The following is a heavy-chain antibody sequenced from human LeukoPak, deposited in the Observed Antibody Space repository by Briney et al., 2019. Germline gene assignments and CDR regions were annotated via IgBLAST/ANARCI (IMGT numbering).Heavy chain of an antibody. Sequence: SETLSLTCTVSGGSISSYYWSWIRQPPGKGLEWIGYIYYSGSTNYNPSLKSRVTISVDTSKNQLSLKLSSVTAADTVVYYCASVSSGDYEGSLDYWGQGTLITVSS. V-gene: IGHV4-59*08. J-gene: IGHJ4*02. CDR2: IYYSGST. D-gene: IGHD6-19*01. CDR3: ASVSSGDYEGSLDY. CDR1: GGSISSYY.